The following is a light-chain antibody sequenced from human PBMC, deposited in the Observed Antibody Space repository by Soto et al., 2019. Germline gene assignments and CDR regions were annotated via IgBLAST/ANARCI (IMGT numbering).Light chain of an antibody. J-gene: IGKJ3*01. CDR1: QSINSSY. CDR3: QQFGSSPGFT. V-gene: IGKV3-20*01. CDR2: VAS. Sequence: EIVLTQSPGTLSLSPGERATLSCRASQSINSSYLAWYQQKPGQAPRLLIYVASSRATGIPDRFSGSGSGTDFTLTISRLEPEDFAVYYCQQFGSSPGFTFGPGTKVDIK.